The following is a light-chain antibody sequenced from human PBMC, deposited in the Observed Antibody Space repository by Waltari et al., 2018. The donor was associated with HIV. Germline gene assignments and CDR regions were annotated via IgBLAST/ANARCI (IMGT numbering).Light chain of an antibody. CDR1: SSNVGKNY. J-gene: IGLJ6*01. V-gene: IGLV1-47*01. CDR3: ASWDDALSSWL. CDR2: RNA. Sequence: QSGLSQPPSTSRPPGQRVVISCSGSSSNVGKNYVSWFQQLPGAAPRLLIYRNARRPSGVPDRFTAAKYGTSASRVISGLRSDDEAEYFCASWDDALSSWLFGGGTKLTVL.